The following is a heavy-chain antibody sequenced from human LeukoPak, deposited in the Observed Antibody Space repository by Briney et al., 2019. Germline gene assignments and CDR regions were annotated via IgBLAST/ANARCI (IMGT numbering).Heavy chain of an antibody. CDR1: GASFSGYY. CDR3: ARGVFGY. V-gene: IGHV4-34*01. CDR2: INHSGST. Sequence: NSSQTLSLTCAVYGASFSGYYWSSIREPRGNGLESIGQINHSGSTNYNPSLKSRVTISVDTSKNQFSLKLSSVTAADTAVYYCARGVFGYWGQGTLVTVSS. J-gene: IGHJ4*02.